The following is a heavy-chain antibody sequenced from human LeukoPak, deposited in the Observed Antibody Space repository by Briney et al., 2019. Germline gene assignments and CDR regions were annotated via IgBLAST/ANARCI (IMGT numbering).Heavy chain of an antibody. CDR2: ISAYNGNT. V-gene: IGHV1-18*01. CDR3: ARSGGGYFDWLSIRQFDY. J-gene: IGHJ4*02. CDR1: GYTFASYV. D-gene: IGHD3-9*01. Sequence: ASVKVSCKASGYTFASYVISWVRQAPGQGLEWMGWISAYNGNTNYAQKLQGRVTMTTDTSTSTAYMELRSLRSDDTAVYYCARSGGGYFDWLSIRQFDYWGQGTLVTVSS.